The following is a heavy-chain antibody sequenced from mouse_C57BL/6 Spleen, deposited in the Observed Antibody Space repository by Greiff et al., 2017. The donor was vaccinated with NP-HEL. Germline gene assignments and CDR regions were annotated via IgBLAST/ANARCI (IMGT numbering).Heavy chain of an antibody. J-gene: IGHJ1*03. Sequence: QVQLQQSGAELVRPGASVTLSCKASGYTFTDYEMHWVKQTPVHGLEWIGAIDPETGGTAYNQKFKGKAILTADKSSSTAYMELRSLTSEDSAVYYGTRGGPYGNWYFDVWGTGTTVTVSS. V-gene: IGHV1-15*01. CDR1: GYTFTDYE. D-gene: IGHD2-1*01. CDR3: TRGGPYGNWYFDV. CDR2: IDPETGGT.